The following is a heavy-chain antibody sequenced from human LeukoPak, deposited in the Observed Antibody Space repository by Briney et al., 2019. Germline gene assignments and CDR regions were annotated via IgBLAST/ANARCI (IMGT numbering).Heavy chain of an antibody. V-gene: IGHV1-8*03. CDR2: MNPNSGNT. CDR1: GYTFTSYD. Sequence: ASVKVSCKASGYTFTSYDINWVRQATGQGLEWMGWMNPNSGNTGYAQKFQGRVTITRNTSISTAYMELSRLRSDDTAVYYCARGDFITMIVVVILDYWGQGTLVTVSS. J-gene: IGHJ4*02. CDR3: ARGDFITMIVVVILDY. D-gene: IGHD3-22*01.